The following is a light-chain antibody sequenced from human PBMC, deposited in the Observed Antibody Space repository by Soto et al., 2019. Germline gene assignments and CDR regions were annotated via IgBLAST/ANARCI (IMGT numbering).Light chain of an antibody. CDR1: QSVSSSY. CDR2: GAS. J-gene: IGKJ5*01. V-gene: IGKV3-20*01. Sequence: EIVLTQSPGILSLSPGERATLSCRASQSVSSSYLAWYQQKPGQAPRLLIYGASSRATGIPDRFSARGSGTDFTLTISRLEPEDFAVYYCQQYGSSPPITFGQGTRLEIK. CDR3: QQYGSSPPIT.